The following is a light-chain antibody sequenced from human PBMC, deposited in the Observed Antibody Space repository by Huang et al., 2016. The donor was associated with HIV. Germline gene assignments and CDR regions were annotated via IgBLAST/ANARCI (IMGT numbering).Light chain of an antibody. V-gene: IGKV1-39*01. CDR3: QQGYSALIT. J-gene: IGKJ5*01. CDR2: SAS. CDR1: QNINTY. Sequence: DILLTQSPSSLSASVGDRVTITCRASQNINTYLNWYQQRPGKAPNLRRHSASTLQTGGPSRFSGSGSGTDFTLTVNSLQPEDSATYYCQQGYSALITFGQGTRL.